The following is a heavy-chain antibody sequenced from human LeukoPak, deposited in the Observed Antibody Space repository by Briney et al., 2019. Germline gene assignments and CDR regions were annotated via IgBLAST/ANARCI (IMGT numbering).Heavy chain of an antibody. Sequence: GGSLRLSCAASGFTFSSYSMNWVRQAPGKGLEWVSYISSSSSTIYYADSVKGRFTISRDNAKNSLYLQMNSLRDEDTAVYYCARGTYYDFWSGYYEYYFDYWGQGTLVTVSS. V-gene: IGHV3-48*02. CDR3: ARGTYYDFWSGYYEYYFDY. D-gene: IGHD3-3*01. CDR2: ISSSSSTI. CDR1: GFTFSSYS. J-gene: IGHJ4*02.